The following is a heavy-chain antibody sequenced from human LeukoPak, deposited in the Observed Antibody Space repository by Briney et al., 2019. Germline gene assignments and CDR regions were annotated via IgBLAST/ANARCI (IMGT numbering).Heavy chain of an antibody. CDR2: IYYSGST. D-gene: IGHD2-2*03. CDR3: AGDLLDIGYYYYGMDV. CDR1: GGSISSYY. J-gene: IGHJ6*02. Sequence: PSETLSLTCTVSGGSISSYYWSWIRQPPGKGLEWIGYIYYSGSTNYNPSLKSRVTISVDTSKNQFSLKLSSVTAADTAVYYCAGDLLDIGYYYYGMDVWGQGTTVTVSS. V-gene: IGHV4-59*01.